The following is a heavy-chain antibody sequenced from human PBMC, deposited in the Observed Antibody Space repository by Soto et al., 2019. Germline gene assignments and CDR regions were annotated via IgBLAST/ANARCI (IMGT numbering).Heavy chain of an antibody. V-gene: IGHV1-69*01. J-gene: IGHJ4*02. Sequence: QVQLVQSGAEVKKPGSSVRVSCKASGGTFSSHAFTWVRQAPGQGLEWMGGIIPMFGTPNYAQKFQGRLTITAVSGTSYMELGSLGAEDTVVFFCARGRDVGDGYSLGMVALWGEGSLVTVCS. CDR3: ARGRDVGDGYSLGMVAL. D-gene: IGHD5-12*01. CDR1: GGTFSSHA. CDR2: IIPMFGTP.